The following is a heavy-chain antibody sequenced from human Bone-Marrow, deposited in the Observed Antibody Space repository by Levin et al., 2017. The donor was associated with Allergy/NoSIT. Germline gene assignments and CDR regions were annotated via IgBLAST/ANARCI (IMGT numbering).Heavy chain of an antibody. V-gene: IGHV3-23*01. D-gene: IGHD6-19*01. Sequence: GESLKISCAASGFTFSSYAMSWVRQAPGKGLEWVSAISGSGGSTYYADSVKGRFTISRDNSKNTLYLQMNSLRAEDTAVYYCAKVRIAVAGILDAFDIWGQGTMVTVSS. J-gene: IGHJ3*02. CDR1: GFTFSSYA. CDR2: ISGSGGST. CDR3: AKVRIAVAGILDAFDI.